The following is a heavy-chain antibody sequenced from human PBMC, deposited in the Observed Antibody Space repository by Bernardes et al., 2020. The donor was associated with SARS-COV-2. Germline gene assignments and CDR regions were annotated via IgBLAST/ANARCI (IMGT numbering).Heavy chain of an antibody. J-gene: IGHJ4*02. V-gene: IGHV3-23*01. Sequence: GSLRLSCAASGFTFSSYAMSWVRQAPGKGLEWVSAISGSGGSTYYADSVKGRFTISRDNSKNTLYLQMNSLRAEDTAVYYCAKVNYDSSGYYWELYYFDYWGQGTLVTVSS. CDR1: GFTFSSYA. CDR2: ISGSGGST. CDR3: AKVNYDSSGYYWELYYFDY. D-gene: IGHD3-22*01.